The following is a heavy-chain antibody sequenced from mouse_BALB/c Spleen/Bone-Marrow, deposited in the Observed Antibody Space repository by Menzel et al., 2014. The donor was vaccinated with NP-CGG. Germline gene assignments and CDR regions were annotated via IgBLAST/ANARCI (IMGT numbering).Heavy chain of an antibody. J-gene: IGHJ2*01. V-gene: IGHV1-54*01. CDR2: INPGSGST. Sequence: QVQLQQSGAELVRPGTSVKVSCKASGYAFTDYLMEWLKQRPGQGLEWIGVINPGSGSTNYNEKCKDKATLTADKSSSTAYMQLSSLTSDDSAVYFCARYDGYFDYWGQGTILTVSS. D-gene: IGHD2-3*01. CDR1: GYAFTDYL. CDR3: ARYDGYFDY.